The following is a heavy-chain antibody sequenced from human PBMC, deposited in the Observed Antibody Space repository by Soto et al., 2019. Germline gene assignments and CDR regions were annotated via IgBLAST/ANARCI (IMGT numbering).Heavy chain of an antibody. V-gene: IGHV1-69*01. Sequence: QVQLVQSGAEVKKPGSSVKVSCKASGGTFSSYAISWVRQAPGQGLEWMGGIIPFFGTANYAQKFQGRVTITADESTSTAYMELSSLRSEDTAVYYCARSTADCSSTSCYGTLDYWGQGTLVTVSS. CDR2: IIPFFGTA. CDR3: ARSTADCSSTSCYGTLDY. CDR1: GGTFSSYA. J-gene: IGHJ4*02. D-gene: IGHD2-2*01.